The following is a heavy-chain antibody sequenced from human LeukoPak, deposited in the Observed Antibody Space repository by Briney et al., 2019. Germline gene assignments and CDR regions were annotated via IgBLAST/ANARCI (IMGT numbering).Heavy chain of an antibody. J-gene: IGHJ4*02. CDR1: GGSFSGYY. CDR2: INPSGST. Sequence: SETLSLTCAVYGGSFSGYYWSWIRQPPGKGLEWIGEINPSGSTNRNPSLKSRVTMSLDTSKNQFSLKLSSVTAADTAVYYCAREFDYWGQGTLVTVSS. CDR3: AREFDY. V-gene: IGHV4-34*01.